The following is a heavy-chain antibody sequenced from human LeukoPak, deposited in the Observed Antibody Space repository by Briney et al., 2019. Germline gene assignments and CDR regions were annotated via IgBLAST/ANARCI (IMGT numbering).Heavy chain of an antibody. V-gene: IGHV3-48*02. Sequence: GGSLRPSCAASGFTFSSYSMNWVRQAPGKGLEWVSYISSSTNTIYYADSVKGRFTIFRDNAKNSLFLQMNSLRDEDTAVYYCARGGYGANDDAFDIWGQGTMVTVSS. J-gene: IGHJ3*02. CDR3: ARGGYGANDDAFDI. D-gene: IGHD4-23*01. CDR1: GFTFSSYS. CDR2: ISSSTNTI.